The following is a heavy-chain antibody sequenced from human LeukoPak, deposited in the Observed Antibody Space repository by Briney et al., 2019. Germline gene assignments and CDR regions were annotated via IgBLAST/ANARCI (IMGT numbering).Heavy chain of an antibody. J-gene: IGHJ3*02. CDR2: IYYSGST. V-gene: IGHV4-61*01. CDR3: ARAQTTYDFWSGYPDAFDI. CDR1: GGSVSSGSYY. Sequence: SETLSLTCTVSGGSVSSGSYYWSWIRQPPGKGLEWIGYIYYSGSTNYNPSLKSRVTISVDTSKNQFSLKLSSVTAADTAVYYCARAQTTYDFWSGYPDAFDIWGQGTMVTVSS. D-gene: IGHD3-3*01.